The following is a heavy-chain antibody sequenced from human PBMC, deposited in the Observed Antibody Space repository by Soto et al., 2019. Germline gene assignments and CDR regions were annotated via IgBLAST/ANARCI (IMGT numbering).Heavy chain of an antibody. V-gene: IGHV1-69*13. CDR1: EGNFSSHG. J-gene: IGHJ5*02. CDR2: IMPLFGTT. CDR3: ARVSGRGWYNWFDP. Sequence: GASVKVSCKASEGNFSSHGISWVRQAPGQGLEFMGGIMPLFGTTNYAQKFRGRVTITADEPTSTVYMELRSLRSEDTAVYYCARVSGRGWYNWFDPWGQGTPGTVSS. D-gene: IGHD6-19*01.